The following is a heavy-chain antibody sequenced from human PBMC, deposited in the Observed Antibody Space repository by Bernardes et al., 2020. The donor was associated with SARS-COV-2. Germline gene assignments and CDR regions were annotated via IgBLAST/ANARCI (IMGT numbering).Heavy chain of an antibody. Sequence: GRSLRRSCAASGFTFSSHEMNWVRQAPGKGLEWVSHISSGGDTVYYADSLKGRFTISRDNGKNSLYLQMNSLRAEDTAVYYCASGEMVEAAPDYYSGMDVCGHGATVTVSS. CDR1: GFTFSSHE. J-gene: IGHJ6*02. D-gene: IGHD2-15*01. CDR3: ASGEMVEAAPDYYSGMDV. V-gene: IGHV3-48*03. CDR2: ISSGGDTV.